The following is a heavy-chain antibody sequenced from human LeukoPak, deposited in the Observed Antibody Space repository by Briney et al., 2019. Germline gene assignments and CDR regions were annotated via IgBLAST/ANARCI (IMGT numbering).Heavy chain of an antibody. V-gene: IGHV1-2*02. Sequence: ASVKVSCKASGYTFTGYYMHWVRQAPGQGLEWMGWVNPNSGGTNYAQKFQGRVTMTRGTSISTAYMELSRLRSDDTAVYYCASRSFNDYSTYYFDYWGQGTLVTVSS. CDR1: GYTFTGYY. CDR2: VNPNSGGT. D-gene: IGHD4-4*01. CDR3: ASRSFNDYSTYYFDY. J-gene: IGHJ4*02.